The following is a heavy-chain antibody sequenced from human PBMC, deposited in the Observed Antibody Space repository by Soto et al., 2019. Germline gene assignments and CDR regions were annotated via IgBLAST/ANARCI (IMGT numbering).Heavy chain of an antibody. CDR1: GYNFTDFD. V-gene: IGHV1-8*01. CDR3: ARLAEYCNGIKCYSNFDF. Sequence: ASVKVSCKTSGYNFTDFDINWVRQAPGRGLVWMGWMNPSSGETGSAQNFQGRVTMTRDISTRTFFMQLTSLRSEDTAIYYCARLAEYCNGIKCYSNFDFWGRGTQVTVSS. J-gene: IGHJ4*01. CDR2: MNPSSGET. D-gene: IGHD2-15*01.